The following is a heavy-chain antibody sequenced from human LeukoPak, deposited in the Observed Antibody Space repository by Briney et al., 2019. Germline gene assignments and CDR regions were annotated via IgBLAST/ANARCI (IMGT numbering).Heavy chain of an antibody. CDR1: GFTLSNFW. J-gene: IGHJ3*01. D-gene: IGHD1-26*01. V-gene: IGHV3-74*01. CDR3: ARVIGWDEPFDL. Sequence: GGSLRLSCSASGFTLSNFWIHWVRQAPGKGLVWFSRINTDGSSTNYADSVKGRFAVSRDNAKNTLYLQMNSLRVEDTAVYYCARVIGWDEPFDLWGQGTMVTVSS. CDR2: INTDGSST.